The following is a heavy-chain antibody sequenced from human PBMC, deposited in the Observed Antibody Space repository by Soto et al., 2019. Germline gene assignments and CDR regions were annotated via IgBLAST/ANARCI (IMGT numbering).Heavy chain of an antibody. CDR1: VFTFSTYA. J-gene: IGHJ4*02. Sequence: GSLRLSCAASVFTFSTYAMIWVRQAPGKGLEWVSVITGSGGSTYYADSVKGRFTISRDTSKNTLFLQMNSLRAEDTAVYYCAKDRYGDYGGIDYWGQGTMVTVSS. V-gene: IGHV3-23*01. CDR3: AKDRYGDYGGIDY. D-gene: IGHD4-17*01. CDR2: ITGSGGST.